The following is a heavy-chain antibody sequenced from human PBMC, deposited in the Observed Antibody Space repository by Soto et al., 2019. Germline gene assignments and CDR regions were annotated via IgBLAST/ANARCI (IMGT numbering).Heavy chain of an antibody. V-gene: IGHV4-38-2*01. CDR3: ARHGESGYGFVDY. CDR2: IYHSGST. J-gene: IGHJ4*02. CDR1: GYSISSGYY. Sequence: SETLSLTCAVSGYSISSGYYWGWIRQPPGKGLEWIGSIYHSGSTYYNPSLKSRVTISVDTSKNQFSLKLSSVTAADTAVYYCARHGESGYGFVDYWGQGTLVTVSS. D-gene: IGHD5-12*01.